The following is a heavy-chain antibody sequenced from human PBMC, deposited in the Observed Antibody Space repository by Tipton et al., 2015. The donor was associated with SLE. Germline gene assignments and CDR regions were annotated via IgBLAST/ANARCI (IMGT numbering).Heavy chain of an antibody. Sequence: SLRLSCAASGFTFSTSAMHWVRPAPGKGLEWVAGIWYDGSNKFYADSVKGRFTISRDNSKNTVSLQMNSLRVEDTAVYFCARGRGGEFLDYWGQGTLVTVSS. J-gene: IGHJ4*02. D-gene: IGHD3-16*01. CDR2: IWYDGSNK. V-gene: IGHV3-33*01. CDR3: ARGRGGEFLDY. CDR1: GFTFSTSA.